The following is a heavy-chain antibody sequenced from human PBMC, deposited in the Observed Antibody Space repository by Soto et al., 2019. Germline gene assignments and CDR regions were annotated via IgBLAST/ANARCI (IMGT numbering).Heavy chain of an antibody. CDR1: GGSISSGDYY. CDR3: ARYQKGPFDY. Sequence: SETLSLTCTVSGGSISSGDYYWSWIRQPPGKGLEWIGYIYYSGSTYYNPSLKSRVTIPVDTSKNQFSLKLTSVAAADTAVYYCARYQKGPFDYWGQGTLVTVSS. J-gene: IGHJ4*02. D-gene: IGHD2-2*01. CDR2: IYYSGST. V-gene: IGHV4-30-4*01.